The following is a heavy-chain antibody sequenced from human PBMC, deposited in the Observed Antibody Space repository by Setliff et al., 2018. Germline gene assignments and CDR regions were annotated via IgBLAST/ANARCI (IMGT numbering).Heavy chain of an antibody. Sequence: PSETLSLTCAVSGGSISSGGYSWSWIRQPPGKGLEWIGYIYHSGSTYYNPSLKSRVTISVDRSKNQFSLKLSSVTAADTAVCYCARGHYYDSSGYYFSRPDDYWGQGTLVTVS. CDR3: ARGHYYDSSGYYFSRPDDY. J-gene: IGHJ4*02. D-gene: IGHD3-22*01. CDR1: GGSISSGGYS. V-gene: IGHV4-30-2*01. CDR2: IYHSGST.